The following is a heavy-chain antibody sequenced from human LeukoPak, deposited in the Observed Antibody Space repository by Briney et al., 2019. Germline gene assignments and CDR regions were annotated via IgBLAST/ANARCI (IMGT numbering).Heavy chain of an antibody. Sequence: ASVKVSCKASGYTFTSYDINWVRQATGQGLEWMGWMNPNSGNTGYAQKFQGRVTMTRNTSIRTAYMELSSLRSEDTAVYYCARGNVVWGYYYYYYMDVWGKGTTVTISS. CDR3: ARGNVVWGYYYYYYMDV. D-gene: IGHD7-27*01. J-gene: IGHJ6*03. V-gene: IGHV1-8*01. CDR1: GYTFTSYD. CDR2: MNPNSGNT.